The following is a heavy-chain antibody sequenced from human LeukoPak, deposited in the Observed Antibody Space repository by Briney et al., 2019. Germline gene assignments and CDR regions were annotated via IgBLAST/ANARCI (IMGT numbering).Heavy chain of an antibody. D-gene: IGHD4-17*01. J-gene: IGHJ4*02. CDR1: GFTFSSYS. V-gene: IGHV3-21*01. Sequence: GGSLRLSCAASGFTFSSYSMNWVRQAPGKGLEWVSSISSSSYIYYADSVKGRFTISRDNAKNSLYLQMNSLRAEDTAVYYCARGRGYGDSPDYWGQGTLVTVSS. CDR2: ISSSSYI. CDR3: ARGRGYGDSPDY.